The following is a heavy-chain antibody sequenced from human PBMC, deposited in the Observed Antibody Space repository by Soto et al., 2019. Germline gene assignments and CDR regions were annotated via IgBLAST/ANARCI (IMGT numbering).Heavy chain of an antibody. CDR3: AIGGYCSTTSCVSWFDP. CDR1: GYSFTTYS. CDR2: LNAGNGDT. Sequence: QVHLEQSGAVVKKPGASVKVACKASGYSFTTYSMHWVRQAPGQRPEWIGWLNAGNGDTQYSQALQGRVTITVDTSATTVYLELSSLTSEDTAVYYCAIGGYCSTTSCVSWFDPWAQGTQVTVSP. V-gene: IGHV1-3*01. J-gene: IGHJ5*02. D-gene: IGHD2-2*01.